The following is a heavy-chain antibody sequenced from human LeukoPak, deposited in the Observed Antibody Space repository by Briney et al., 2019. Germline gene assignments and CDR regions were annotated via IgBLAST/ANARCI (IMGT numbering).Heavy chain of an antibody. Sequence: SETLSLTCAVYGGSFSGYYWSWIRQPPGKGLEWIGEISHSGSTNYNPSLKSRVTISVDTSKNQFSLKLSSVTAADTAVYYCARLDGGSSGPYYYYYMDVWGKGTTVTISS. J-gene: IGHJ6*03. CDR3: ARLDGGSSGPYYYYYMDV. CDR2: ISHSGST. V-gene: IGHV4-34*01. CDR1: GGSFSGYY. D-gene: IGHD6-25*01.